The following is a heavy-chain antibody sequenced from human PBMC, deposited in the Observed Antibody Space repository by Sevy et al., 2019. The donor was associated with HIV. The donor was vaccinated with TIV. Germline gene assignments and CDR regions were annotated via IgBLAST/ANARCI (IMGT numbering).Heavy chain of an antibody. D-gene: IGHD3-3*01. CDR2: ISGSGGST. Sequence: GGSLRLSCAASGFTFSSYAMSWVRQAPGKGLEWVSAISGSGGSTYYADSVKGRFTISRDNSKITLYLQMNSLRAEDTAVYYCAKGRNLVLRFLEWLLVPSDYWGQGTLVTVSS. CDR3: AKGRNLVLRFLEWLLVPSDY. J-gene: IGHJ4*02. V-gene: IGHV3-23*01. CDR1: GFTFSSYA.